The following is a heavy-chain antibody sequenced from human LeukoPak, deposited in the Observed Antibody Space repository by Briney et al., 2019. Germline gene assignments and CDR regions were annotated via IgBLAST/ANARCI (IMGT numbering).Heavy chain of an antibody. CDR1: AFTFTSYG. CDR2: ISAYNGNT. D-gene: IGHD2-21*02. J-gene: IGHJ4*02. CDR3: ARDENHIVVVTAILDY. V-gene: IGHV1-18*01. Sequence: ASVPVSCQASAFTFTSYGTSWVRQAPGQGLGRMGWISAYNGNTNYAQKLQGRVTMTTDTSTSTAYMELRSLISDDAAVYYCARDENHIVVVTAILDYWGQGTLVTVSS.